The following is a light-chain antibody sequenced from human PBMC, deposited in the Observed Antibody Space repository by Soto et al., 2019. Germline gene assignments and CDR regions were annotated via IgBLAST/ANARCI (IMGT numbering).Light chain of an antibody. V-gene: IGKV1-5*01. Sequence: DIQMTQPPSTRSASLGASVTITCRASQSISSWLAWYQHKPGKAPKVLIYDASSLESGVPSRFSGSGSGTEFTLTISSLQPDDSATYYCQQYNGYSKTFGQGTKVDIK. CDR1: QSISSW. CDR3: QQYNGYSKT. CDR2: DAS. J-gene: IGKJ1*01.